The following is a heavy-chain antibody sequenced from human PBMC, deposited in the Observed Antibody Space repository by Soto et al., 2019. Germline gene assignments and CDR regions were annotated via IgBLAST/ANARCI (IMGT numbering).Heavy chain of an antibody. D-gene: IGHD1-7*01. CDR3: GRQYNGNSKGSTVY. J-gene: IGHJ4*02. CDR2: VNPKSGAT. V-gene: IGHV1-2*02. Sequence: ASVKVSCKASGYKFIDYFMHWVRRAPGQGLEWMGWVNPKSGATKIAQKFQGRTTMPRDTSINTVFLELSSLTSDDTAVYFCGRQYNGNSKGSTVYWGLGTRVTVSS. CDR1: GYKFIDYF.